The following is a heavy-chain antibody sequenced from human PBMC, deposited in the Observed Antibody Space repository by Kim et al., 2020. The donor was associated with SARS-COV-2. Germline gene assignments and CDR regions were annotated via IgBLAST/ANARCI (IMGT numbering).Heavy chain of an antibody. D-gene: IGHD6-13*01. CDR3: ARGRSSSWYGYYYYGMDV. CDR1: GGSFSGYY. Sequence: SETLSLTCAVYGGSFSGYYWSWIRQPPGKGLEWIGEINHSGSTNYNPSLKSRVTISVDTSKNQFSLKLSSVTAADTAVYYCARGRSSSWYGYYYYGMDVWGQGTTVTVSS. CDR2: INHSGST. J-gene: IGHJ6*02. V-gene: IGHV4-34*01.